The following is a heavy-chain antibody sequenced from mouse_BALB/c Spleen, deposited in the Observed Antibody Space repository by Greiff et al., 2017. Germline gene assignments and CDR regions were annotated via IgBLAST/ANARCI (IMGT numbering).Heavy chain of an antibody. J-gene: IGHJ1*01. V-gene: IGHV3-1*02. D-gene: IGHD2-2*01. CDR1: GYSITSGYM. CDR2: IHYSGST. CDR3: ARRLRVENWYFDV. Sequence: EVQLQESGPDLVKPSQSLSLSCTVTGYSITSGYMWYWLRQIPGNILEWMGYIHYSGSTNYNPSLKSRITITRDTSKNHFFLQLNTVTTEDTATYYFARRLRVENWYFDVWGAGTTVTVSS.